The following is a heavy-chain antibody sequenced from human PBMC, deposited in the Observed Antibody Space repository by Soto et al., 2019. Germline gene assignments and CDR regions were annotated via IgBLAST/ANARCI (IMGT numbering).Heavy chain of an antibody. CDR2: NSTHNGNT. CDR3: VRDEISSAGLDP. CDR1: GYTFIRYG. V-gene: IGHV1-18*01. J-gene: IGHJ5*02. Sequence: QVQLVQSGAEVKKPGASVKVSCKASGYTFIRYGISWVRQAPGQGLEWMGWNSTHNGNTYYAQNFQGRVTMTSDTPTSTAYMELRSLRSDDTAFYYCVRDEISSAGLDPWGQGTLVTVSS.